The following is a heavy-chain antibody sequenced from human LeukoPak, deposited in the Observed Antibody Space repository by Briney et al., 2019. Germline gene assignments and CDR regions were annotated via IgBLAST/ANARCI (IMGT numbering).Heavy chain of an antibody. J-gene: IGHJ4*02. CDR3: AWFAVAGLYYFDY. CDR2: IKQDGSEK. V-gene: IGHV3-7*01. D-gene: IGHD6-19*01. CDR1: GFTFSSYW. Sequence: GGSLRLSCAASGFTFSSYWMSWVRQAPGKGLEWVANIKQDGSEKYYVDSVKGRFTISRDNAKNSLYLQMNSLRAEDTAVYYCAWFAVAGLYYFDYWGQGTLVTVSS.